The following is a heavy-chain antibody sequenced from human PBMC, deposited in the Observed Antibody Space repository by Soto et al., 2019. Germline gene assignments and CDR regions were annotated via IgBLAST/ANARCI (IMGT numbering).Heavy chain of an antibody. V-gene: IGHV1-2*04. CDR3: ARAYYCDSSGYYYFDY. Sequence: ASVKVSCKASGYTFTGYYMHWVRQAPGQGLEWMGWINPNSGGTNYAQKFQGWVTMTRDTSISTAYMELSRLRSDDTAVYYCARAYYCDSSGYYYFDYWGQGTLVTVSS. D-gene: IGHD3-22*01. CDR2: INPNSGGT. CDR1: GYTFTGYY. J-gene: IGHJ4*02.